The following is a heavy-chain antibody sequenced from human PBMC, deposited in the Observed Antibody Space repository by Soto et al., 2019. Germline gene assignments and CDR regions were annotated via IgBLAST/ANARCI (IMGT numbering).Heavy chain of an antibody. J-gene: IGHJ5*02. V-gene: IGHV1-69*01. CDR1: GGTFRSYA. CDR3: ARSRRITIFGVVYPGLDP. CDR2: IIPIFGTA. D-gene: IGHD3-3*01. Sequence: QVQLVQSGAEGKKPGSSVKFSCKASGGTFRSYAISWVRQAPGQGLEWMGGIIPIFGTANYAQKFQGRVTITADESTSTAYMELSSLRSEDTAVYYCARSRRITIFGVVYPGLDPWGQGTLVTVSS.